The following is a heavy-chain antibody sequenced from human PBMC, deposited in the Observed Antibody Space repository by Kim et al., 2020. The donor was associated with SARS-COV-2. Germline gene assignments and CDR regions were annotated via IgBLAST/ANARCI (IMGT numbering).Heavy chain of an antibody. CDR1: GFTFSSYS. V-gene: IGHV3-21*01. CDR3: ARDPPPYYYGSGTIYYYGMDV. D-gene: IGHD3-10*01. CDR2: ISSSSSYI. J-gene: IGHJ6*02. Sequence: GGSLRLSCAASGFTFSSYSMNWVRQAPGKGLEWVSSISSSSSYIYYADSVKGRFTISRDNAKNSLYLQMNSLRAEDTAVYYCARDPPPYYYGSGTIYYYGMDVWGQGTTVTVSS.